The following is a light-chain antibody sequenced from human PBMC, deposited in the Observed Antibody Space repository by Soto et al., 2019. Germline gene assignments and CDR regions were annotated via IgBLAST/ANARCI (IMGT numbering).Light chain of an antibody. CDR1: SSNIGTNP. V-gene: IGLV1-44*01. J-gene: IGLJ1*01. CDR3: AAWDDRLSGGV. Sequence: QSVLTQSPSTSGTPGQKVTISCSGSSSNIGTNPVNWYQQLPGTAPQLLIYSNNQRPSGVPDRFSGSKSGTSGSLAISGLQAEDEADYYCAAWDDRLSGGVFGRGTKLTVL. CDR2: SNN.